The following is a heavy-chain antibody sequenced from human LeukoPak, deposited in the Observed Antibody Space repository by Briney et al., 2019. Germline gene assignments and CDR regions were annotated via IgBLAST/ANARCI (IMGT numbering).Heavy chain of an antibody. CDR2: IIPIFGTA. V-gene: IGHV1-69*01. Sequence: SVKVSCKASGGTFSSYAISWVRQAPGQGLEWMGGIIPIFGTANYAQKFQGRVTITADESTSTAYMELSSLRSEDTAVYYCATSPMTDPYYFDYWGQGTLVTVSS. CDR3: ATSPMTDPYYFDY. J-gene: IGHJ4*02. D-gene: IGHD2-21*02. CDR1: GGTFSSYA.